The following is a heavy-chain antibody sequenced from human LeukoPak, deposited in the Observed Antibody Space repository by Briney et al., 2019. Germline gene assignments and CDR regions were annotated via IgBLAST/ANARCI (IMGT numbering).Heavy chain of an antibody. CDR2: ISAYNGNI. Sequence: ASVKVSCKASGYTFTSYSISWVRQAPGQGLEWMGWISAYNGNINYAQKLQGRVTMTTDTSTSTAYMELRSLRSDDTAVYYCARQDDYYGSGSYPNWFDPWGQGTLVTVSS. D-gene: IGHD3-10*01. CDR3: ARQDDYYGSGSYPNWFDP. V-gene: IGHV1-18*01. J-gene: IGHJ5*02. CDR1: GYTFTSYS.